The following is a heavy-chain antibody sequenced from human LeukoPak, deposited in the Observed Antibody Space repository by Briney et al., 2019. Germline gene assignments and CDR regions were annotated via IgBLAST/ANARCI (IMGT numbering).Heavy chain of an antibody. CDR2: IYYTGSP. J-gene: IGHJ4*02. CDR1: GGSISSYY. CDR3: ARRRIAASGTDFDY. D-gene: IGHD6-13*01. Sequence: PSETLSLTCTVSGGSISSYYWSWIRQPPGKGLEWIGYIYYTGSPNYNPSLKSRVTISVDTSKNQFSLKLNSVTAADTAVYYCARRRIAASGTDFDYWGQGTLVTVSS. V-gene: IGHV4-59*01.